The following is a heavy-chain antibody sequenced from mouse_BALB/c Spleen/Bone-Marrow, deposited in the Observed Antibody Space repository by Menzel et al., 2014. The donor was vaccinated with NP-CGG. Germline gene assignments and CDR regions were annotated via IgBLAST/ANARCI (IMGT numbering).Heavy chain of an antibody. J-gene: IGHJ2*01. V-gene: IGHV1S132*01. Sequence: QVQLKQSGAELVKPGASVKLSCMTSGYTFTNYWIQWVKQRPGQGLGWIGEIFPGTGTTYYNERFKGKATLTIDTSSSTAYMQLSSLTSEDSAVHFCARGGDYGYWGQGTTLTVSS. CDR3: ARGGDYGY. CDR1: GYTFTNYW. CDR2: IFPGTGTT. D-gene: IGHD2-13*01.